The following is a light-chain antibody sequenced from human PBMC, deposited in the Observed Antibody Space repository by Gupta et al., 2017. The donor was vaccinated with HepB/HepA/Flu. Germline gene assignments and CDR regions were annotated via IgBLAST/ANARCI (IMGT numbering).Light chain of an antibody. Sequence: QSLLTQPPSVSAAPGQKVTISCSGDRTNTGNNYVSWYQQLPGTAPKLLIYDNNKRPSGIPDRFSGSKSGTSATLGITGLQTGDEADYFCGTWDSSLSAYVFGSGTKVTIL. CDR2: DNN. V-gene: IGLV1-51*01. CDR1: RTNTGNNY. J-gene: IGLJ1*01. CDR3: GTWDSSLSAYV.